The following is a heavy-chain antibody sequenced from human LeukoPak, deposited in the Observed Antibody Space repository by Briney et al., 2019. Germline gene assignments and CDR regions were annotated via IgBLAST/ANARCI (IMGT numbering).Heavy chain of an antibody. D-gene: IGHD2-15*01. CDR3: ARGGYCSGGSCYPAMDV. CDR1: GFTFSSYA. J-gene: IGHJ6*02. Sequence: GGSLRLSCAASGFTFSSYAMSWVRQTPGKGPEWVSYISSSSSTIYYADSVKGRFTISRDNAKNSLYLQMNSLRDEDTAVYYCARGGYCSGGSCYPAMDVWGQGTTVTVSS. V-gene: IGHV3-48*02. CDR2: ISSSSSTI.